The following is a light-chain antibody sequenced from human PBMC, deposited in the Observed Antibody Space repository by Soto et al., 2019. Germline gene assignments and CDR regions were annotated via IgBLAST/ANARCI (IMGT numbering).Light chain of an antibody. V-gene: IGLV2-11*01. CDR1: SSDVGGYNY. J-gene: IGLJ2*01. CDR2: DVS. CDR3: CSYAGSYTPVV. Sequence: QSALTQPRSVSGSPGQSVTISCTGTSSDVGGYNYVSWYQQHPGKAPKLMIYDVSKRPSGVPDRFSGSKSGNTASLTISGLQAEDEADYYCCSYAGSYTPVVFGGGTQLPS.